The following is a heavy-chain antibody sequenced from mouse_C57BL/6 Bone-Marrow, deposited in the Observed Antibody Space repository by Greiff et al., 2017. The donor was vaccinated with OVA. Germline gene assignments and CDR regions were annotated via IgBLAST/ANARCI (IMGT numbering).Heavy chain of an antibody. J-gene: IGHJ1*03. CDR2: ISYSGST. CDR3: ARVRLRRRYWYFDV. V-gene: IGHV3-1*01. Sequence: EVQLVESGPGMVKPSQSLSLTCTVTGYSITSGYDWHWIRHFPGNKLEWMGYISYSGSTNYNPSLKSRISITHDTSKNHFFLKLNSVTTEDTATYYCARVRLRRRYWYFDVWGTGTTVTVSS. D-gene: IGHD2-4*01. CDR1: GYSITSGYD.